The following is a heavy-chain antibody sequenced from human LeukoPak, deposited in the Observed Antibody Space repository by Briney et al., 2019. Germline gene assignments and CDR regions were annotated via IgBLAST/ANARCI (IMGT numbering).Heavy chain of an antibody. Sequence: GGSLRLSCGASGFTFSSYAMSWVPQAPGKGLEWVSTINHNGDNTYYADSVKGRFTISRDNFKNTLYLQMNSLRAEDTAVYYCAKDLANWGQGTLVTVSS. V-gene: IGHV3-23*01. CDR1: GFTFSSYA. CDR2: INHNGDNT. J-gene: IGHJ4*02. CDR3: AKDLAN.